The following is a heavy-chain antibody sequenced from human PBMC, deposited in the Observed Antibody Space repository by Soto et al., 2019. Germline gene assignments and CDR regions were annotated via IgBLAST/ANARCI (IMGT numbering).Heavy chain of an antibody. V-gene: IGHV3-11*01. Sequence: QVQLVESGGGLVKPGGSLRLSCVASGFTLSDYYMSWIRQAPGKGLEWVSYISSSGTIDNYADSAKGRFTISRDNAKKSLFLQMNGLRAEDTAVYYCARRTMGNYYYMDVWGNGTTVTVSS. J-gene: IGHJ6*03. CDR3: ARRTMGNYYYMDV. D-gene: IGHD3-10*01. CDR2: ISSSGTID. CDR1: GFTLSDYY.